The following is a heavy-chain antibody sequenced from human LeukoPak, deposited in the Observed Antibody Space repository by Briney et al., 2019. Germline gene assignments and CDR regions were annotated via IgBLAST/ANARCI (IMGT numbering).Heavy chain of an antibody. CDR2: INIDVSRT. J-gene: IGHJ6*02. D-gene: IGHD6-13*01. CDR3: ARNVGSSSHNDLDV. Sequence: GGSLRLSCAASGFTFSTYWMHWVRQAPGKGLEWVSRINIDVSRTNYADSVKGRFTISSDNAKNTLYLQMSSLRADDTAVYYCARNVGSSSHNDLDVWGQGTTVTVSS. CDR1: GFTFSTYW. V-gene: IGHV3-74*01.